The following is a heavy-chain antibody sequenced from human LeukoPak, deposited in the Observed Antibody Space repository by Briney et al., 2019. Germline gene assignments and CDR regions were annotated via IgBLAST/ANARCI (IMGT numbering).Heavy chain of an antibody. CDR3: AAYCSSATCLGE. D-gene: IGHD2-2*01. CDR2: IGRQAT. Sequence: GGSLRLSCVASGFTFSGYSMHWVRQASGKGLEWVGRIGRQATVYAASVKGRFTISRDDSKNTAYLQMNSLKTEDTAVYYCAAYCSSATCLGEWGQGTLVTVSS. CDR1: GFTFSGYS. J-gene: IGHJ4*02. V-gene: IGHV3-73*01.